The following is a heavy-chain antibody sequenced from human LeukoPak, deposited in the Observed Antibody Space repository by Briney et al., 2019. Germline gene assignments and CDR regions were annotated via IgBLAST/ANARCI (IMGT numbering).Heavy chain of an antibody. Sequence: SETLSLTCAVYGGSFSGYYWSWIRQPPGKGLEWIGEINHSGSTNYNPSLKSRVTISVDTSKNQFSLKLSSVTAADTAVYYCARDLGEMATMPRVFDYWGQGTLVTVSS. V-gene: IGHV4-34*01. CDR2: INHSGST. CDR1: GGSFSGYY. CDR3: ARDLGEMATMPRVFDY. D-gene: IGHD5-24*01. J-gene: IGHJ4*02.